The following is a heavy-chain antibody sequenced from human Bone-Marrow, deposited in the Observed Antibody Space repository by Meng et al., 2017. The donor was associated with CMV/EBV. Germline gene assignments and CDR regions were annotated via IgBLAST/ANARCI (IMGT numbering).Heavy chain of an antibody. J-gene: IGHJ4*02. V-gene: IGHV3-21*01. CDR2: ISSSSSYI. D-gene: IGHD5-24*01. CDR3: AREREMATISGFDY. CDR1: GLTFSSYS. Sequence: ESLRISCGASGLTFSSYSMNWVRQAPGKGLEWVSSISSSSSYIYYADSVKGRFTISRDNAKNSLYLQMNSLRAEDTAVYYCAREREMATISGFDYWGQGTLVTVSS.